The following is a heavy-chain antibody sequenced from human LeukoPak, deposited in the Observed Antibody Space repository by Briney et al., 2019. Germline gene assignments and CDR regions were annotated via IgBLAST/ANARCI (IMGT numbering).Heavy chain of an antibody. Sequence: ASVKVSCKASGYTFTSHDINWVRQATGQGLESMGWMNPNSGNTGYAQKFQGRVTMTRNTSISTAYMELSSLRSEDMAVYYCARAKTTVTTLYYYYYYYMDVWGKGTTVTVSS. J-gene: IGHJ6*03. V-gene: IGHV1-8*01. CDR3: ARAKTTVTTLYYYYYYYMDV. CDR1: GYTFTSHD. CDR2: MNPNSGNT. D-gene: IGHD4-17*01.